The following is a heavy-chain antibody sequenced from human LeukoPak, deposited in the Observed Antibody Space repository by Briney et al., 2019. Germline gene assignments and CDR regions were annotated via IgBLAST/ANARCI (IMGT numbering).Heavy chain of an antibody. V-gene: IGHV3-23*01. CDR3: AGTVRTFDY. CDR2: ISGSGGST. D-gene: IGHD1-1*01. Sequence: PGASLRLSCAASGFTISSYAMSWVGQAQGKGLEWVSAISGSGGSTYYADSVKGRFTISRDNSKNTLYLQMNSLRAEDTAVYYCAGTVRTFDYWGQGTLLTVSS. CDR1: GFTISSYA. J-gene: IGHJ4*02.